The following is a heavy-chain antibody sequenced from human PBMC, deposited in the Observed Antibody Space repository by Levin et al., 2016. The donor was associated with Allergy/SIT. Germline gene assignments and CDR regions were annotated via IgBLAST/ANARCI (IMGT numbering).Heavy chain of an antibody. CDR3: AKDLHVVGALCEY. Sequence: GESLKISCAASGFTFTSYAMSWVRQAPGKGLEWVSSISASGNRTYYADSVKGRFAISRDNSKNTLYLQMNSLRAEDTAIYYCAKDLHVVGALCEYWGQGILVTVSS. J-gene: IGHJ4*02. CDR1: GFTFTSYA. V-gene: IGHV3-23*01. CDR2: ISASGNRT. D-gene: IGHD1-26*01.